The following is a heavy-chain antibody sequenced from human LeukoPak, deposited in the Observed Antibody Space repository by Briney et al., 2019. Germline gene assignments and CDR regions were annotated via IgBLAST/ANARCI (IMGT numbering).Heavy chain of an antibody. CDR3: ARDRVVRGVFPPDAFDI. D-gene: IGHD3-10*01. CDR2: INTNTGNP. Sequence: GASVKVSCKASGYTFTSYGISWVRQAPGQGLEWMGWINTNTGNPTYAQGFTGRFVFSLDTSVSTAYLQISSLKAEDTAVYYCARDRVVRGVFPPDAFDIWGQGTMVTVSS. J-gene: IGHJ3*02. V-gene: IGHV7-4-1*02. CDR1: GYTFTSYG.